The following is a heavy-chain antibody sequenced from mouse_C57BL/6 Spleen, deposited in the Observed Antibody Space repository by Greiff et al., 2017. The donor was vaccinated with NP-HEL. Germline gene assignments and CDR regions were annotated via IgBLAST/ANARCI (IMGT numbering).Heavy chain of an antibody. D-gene: IGHD1-1*01. CDR1: GYSITSGYD. Sequence: EVKLMESGPGMVKPSQSLSLTCTVTGYSITSGYDWHWIRHFPGNKLEWMGYISYSGSTNYNPSLKSRISITHDTSKNHFFLKLNSVTTEDTATYYCASTLYYGSSYAMDYWGQGTSVTVSS. V-gene: IGHV3-1*01. CDR3: ASTLYYGSSYAMDY. J-gene: IGHJ4*01. CDR2: ISYSGST.